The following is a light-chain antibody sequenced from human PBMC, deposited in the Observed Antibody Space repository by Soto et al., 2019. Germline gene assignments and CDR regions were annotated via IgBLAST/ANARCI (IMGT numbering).Light chain of an antibody. V-gene: IGLV2-8*01. J-gene: IGLJ1*01. Sequence: SVLPQPPSASRSPVQSVTISCTGTSSDVGGYNYVSWYQQHPGKAPRLMIYEVSTRPSGVPDRFSGSKCGNTACLTVSGPQAQDAADYYCSSYAGTNNPVYIFRTGTNVTVL. CDR1: SSDVGGYNY. CDR2: EVS. CDR3: SSYAGTNNPVYI.